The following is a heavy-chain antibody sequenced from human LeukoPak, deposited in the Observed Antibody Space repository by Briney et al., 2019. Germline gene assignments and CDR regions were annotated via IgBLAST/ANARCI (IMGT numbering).Heavy chain of an antibody. Sequence: PGRSLRLSCAASGFTFSSYWMSWVRQAPGKGLEWVANIKQDGSEKYYVDSVKGRFTISRDNAKNSLYLQMNSLRAEDTAVYYCARELGRYYMDVWGKGTTVAVSS. CDR2: IKQDGSEK. J-gene: IGHJ6*03. CDR3: ARELGRYYMDV. V-gene: IGHV3-7*01. CDR1: GFTFSSYW.